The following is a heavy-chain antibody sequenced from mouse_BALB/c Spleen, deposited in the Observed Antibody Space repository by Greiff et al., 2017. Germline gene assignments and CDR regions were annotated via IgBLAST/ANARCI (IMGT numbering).Heavy chain of an antibody. J-gene: IGHJ4*01. D-gene: IGHD2-2*01. V-gene: IGHV1S22*01. CDR2: IYPGSGST. CDR3: TSGYDYAMDY. Sequence: LQQPGSELVRPGASVKLSCKASGYTFTSYWMHWVKQRPGQGLEWIGNIYPGSGSTNYDEKFKSKATLTVDTSSSTAYMQLSSLTSEDSAVYYCTSGYDYAMDYWGQGTSVTVSS. CDR1: GYTFTSYW.